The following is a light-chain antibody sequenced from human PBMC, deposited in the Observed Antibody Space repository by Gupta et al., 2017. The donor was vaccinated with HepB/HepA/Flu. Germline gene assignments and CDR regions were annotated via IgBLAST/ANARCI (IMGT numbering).Light chain of an antibody. CDR3: QQRSTWPWT. CDR2: DAS. V-gene: IGKV3-11*01. J-gene: IGKJ1*01. CDR1: QSVSSY. Sequence: DMVSTQSPATLSLSPGERATLSCRASQSVSSYLAWYQQKPGQAPRLLIYDASNRATGIPARFSGSGSGTDFTLTISSLEPEDFAVYYCQQRSTWPWTFGQGTKVEIK.